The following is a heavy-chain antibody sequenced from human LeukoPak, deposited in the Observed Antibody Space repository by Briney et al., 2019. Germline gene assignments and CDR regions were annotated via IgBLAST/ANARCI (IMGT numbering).Heavy chain of an antibody. J-gene: IGHJ5*02. CDR2: IYYDGST. CDR3: AREGYCSGGSCLGP. V-gene: IGHV4-39*02. D-gene: IGHD2-15*01. Sequence: PSETLSLTCTVSGGSISSSSYYWGWIRQPPGKGLEWIGNIYYDGSTYYNPSLKSRVTISVDTSKNHFSLKLSSVTAADTAVYYCAREGYCSGGSCLGPWGQGTLVTVSS. CDR1: GGSISSSSYY.